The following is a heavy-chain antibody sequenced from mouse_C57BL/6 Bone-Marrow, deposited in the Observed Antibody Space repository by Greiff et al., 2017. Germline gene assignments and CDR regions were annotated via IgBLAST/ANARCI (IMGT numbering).Heavy chain of an antibody. J-gene: IGHJ2*01. CDR3: ARGGYYYGSSYFDY. V-gene: IGHV1-81*01. Sequence: VQLQESGAELARPGASVKLSCKASGYTFTSYGISWVKQRTGQGLEWIGEIYPRSGNTYYNEKFKGTATLTEDKSSSTADMELRSLTSEDAAVYFCARGGYYYGSSYFDYWGQGTTLTVSS. CDR1: GYTFTSYG. D-gene: IGHD1-1*01. CDR2: IYPRSGNT.